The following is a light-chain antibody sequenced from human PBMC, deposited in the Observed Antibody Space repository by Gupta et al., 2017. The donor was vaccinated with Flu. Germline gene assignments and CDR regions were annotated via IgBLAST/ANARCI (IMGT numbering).Light chain of an antibody. CDR1: TSTGGYNY. CDR2: CTT. CDR3: ASRDDNLSTFV. Sequence: RVTLSCSGSTSTGGYNYFFWYRRPHGTAPKLLIFCTTQRPSEVPARFSASNSGTTASLTTTGSRVDDEADYYCASRDDNLSTFVFGGGNNLTVL. J-gene: IGLJ6*01. V-gene: IGLV1-47*02.